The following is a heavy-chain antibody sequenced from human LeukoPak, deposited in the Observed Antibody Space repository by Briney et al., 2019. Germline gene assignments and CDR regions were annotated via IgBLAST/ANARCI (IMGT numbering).Heavy chain of an antibody. J-gene: IGHJ4*02. CDR2: IYYSGST. Sequence: SETPSLTCTVSGGSISSYYWSWIRQPPGKGLEWIGYIYYSGSTNYNPSLKSRVTISVDTSKNQFSLKLSSVTAADTAVYYCARMVYSSGWSFDYWGQGTLVTVSS. CDR3: ARMVYSSGWSFDY. D-gene: IGHD6-19*01. V-gene: IGHV4-59*08. CDR1: GGSISSYY.